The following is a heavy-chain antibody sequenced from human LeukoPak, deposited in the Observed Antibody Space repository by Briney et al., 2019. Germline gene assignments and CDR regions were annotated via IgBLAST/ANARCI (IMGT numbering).Heavy chain of an antibody. J-gene: IGHJ4*02. CDR2: IYYSGST. CDR3: AGDPGSYTFDY. CDR1: GGSISSFY. D-gene: IGHD3-10*01. Sequence: SETLSLTCTVSGGSISSFYWSWIRQPPGKGLEWIGYIYYSGSTNYNPSLKSRVTISVDTSKNQFSLKLSSVTAADTAVYYCAGDPGSYTFDYWGQGTLVTVSS. V-gene: IGHV4-59*01.